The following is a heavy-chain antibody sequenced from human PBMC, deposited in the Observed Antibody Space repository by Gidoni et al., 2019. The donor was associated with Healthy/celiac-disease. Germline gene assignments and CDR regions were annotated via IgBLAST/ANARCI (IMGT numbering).Heavy chain of an antibody. D-gene: IGHD3-22*01. Sequence: EVQLVESGGGLVKPGGSLRLSCAASGFTFSNAWMSWVRQAPGKGLEWVGRIKSKTDGGTTDYAAPVKGRFTISRDDSKNTLYLQMNSLKTEDTAVYYCTTDGGETYYDSSGYYRSWGQGTLVTVSS. CDR2: IKSKTDGGTT. CDR3: TTDGGETYYDSSGYYRS. J-gene: IGHJ4*02. CDR1: GFTFSNAW. V-gene: IGHV3-15*01.